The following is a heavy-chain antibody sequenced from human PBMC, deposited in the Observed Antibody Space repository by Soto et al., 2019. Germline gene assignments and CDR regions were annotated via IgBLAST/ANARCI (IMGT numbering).Heavy chain of an antibody. CDR2: IYTSGST. D-gene: IGHD5-12*01. CDR3: ARDTGFGGPAGNYYFDF. J-gene: IGHJ4*02. Sequence: XGTLSLTFTVSGGYINSLDWSWIRQPSGKGLEWIGRIYTSGSTNYNPSLKSRVTMSLDTSKNQVSLNLNSVTAADTAVYYCARDTGFGGPAGNYYFDFWGQGNMVTVSS. CDR1: GGYINSLD. V-gene: IGHV4-4*07.